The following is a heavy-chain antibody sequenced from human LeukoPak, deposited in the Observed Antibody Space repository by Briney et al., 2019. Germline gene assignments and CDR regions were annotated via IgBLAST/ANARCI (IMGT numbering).Heavy chain of an antibody. Sequence: ASVKVSCKASGYIFTDYFLHWVRQAPGQGLEWMGRINPNSGGTNSAQKFQGRVSMTRDMSISTAYMELSRLTSDDTALYYCSRAGHSYGDLDYWGQGTLSPSPQ. J-gene: IGHJ4*02. D-gene: IGHD5-18*01. V-gene: IGHV1-2*02. CDR3: SRAGHSYGDLDY. CDR1: GYIFTDYF. CDR2: INPNSGGT.